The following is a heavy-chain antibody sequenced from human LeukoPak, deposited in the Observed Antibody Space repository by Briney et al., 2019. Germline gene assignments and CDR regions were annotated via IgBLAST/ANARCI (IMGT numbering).Heavy chain of an antibody. CDR1: GGSISSYY. V-gene: IGHV4-4*07. CDR3: ARVITFGGVIPY. CDR2: IYTSGST. Sequence: SETLSLTCTVSGGSISSYYWGCIRQPAGKGLEWIGRIYTSGSTNYNPSLKSRVTMSVDTSKNQFSLKLSSVAAADTAVYYCARVITFGGVIPYWGQGTLVTVSS. D-gene: IGHD3-16*02. J-gene: IGHJ4*02.